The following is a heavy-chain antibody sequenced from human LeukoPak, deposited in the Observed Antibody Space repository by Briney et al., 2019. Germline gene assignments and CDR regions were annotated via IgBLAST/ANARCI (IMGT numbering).Heavy chain of an antibody. CDR2: IIPIFGTA. CDR1: GGTFSSYA. D-gene: IGHD3-16*01. CDR3: ARGWTWGDS. J-gene: IGHJ1*01. Sequence: AVKVSCKASGGTFSSYAISWVRQAPGQGLEWMGGIIPIFGTANYAQKFQGRVTMTRDSSRSTVYMELSSLKSEDTAVYYCARGWTWGDSWGQGSPVTVSS. V-gene: IGHV1-69*05.